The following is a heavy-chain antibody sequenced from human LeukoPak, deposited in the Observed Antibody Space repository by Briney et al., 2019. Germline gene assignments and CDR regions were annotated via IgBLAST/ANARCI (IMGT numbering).Heavy chain of an antibody. D-gene: IGHD3-22*01. CDR2: VNPNSGGT. CDR3: AREISGYYRDWYFDL. J-gene: IGHJ2*01. V-gene: IGHV1-2*06. CDR1: GYTFTGYY. Sequence: ASVKVSCKASGYTFTGYYMHWVRQAPGQGLEWMGRVNPNSGGTNYAQKFQGRVTMTRDMSISTAYMELSRLRSDDTAVYYCAREISGYYRDWYFDLWGRGTLVTVSS.